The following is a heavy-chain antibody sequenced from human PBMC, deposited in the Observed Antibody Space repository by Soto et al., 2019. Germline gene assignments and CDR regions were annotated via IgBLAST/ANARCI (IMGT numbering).Heavy chain of an antibody. CDR1: GGSINGGDYH. V-gene: IGHV4-30-4*01. J-gene: IGHJ6*02. Sequence: QVQLQESGPGLVKPSQTLSLTCTVSGGSINGGDYHWTWLRQTPGKGLEWIGAIYYSGSTYYNPSLKSRIRLSVDTSKNQFSLKLSSVTAADTAVYYCARDSRSPSGGMDVWGQGTTVTVSS. CDR2: IYYSGST. CDR3: ARDSRSPSGGMDV.